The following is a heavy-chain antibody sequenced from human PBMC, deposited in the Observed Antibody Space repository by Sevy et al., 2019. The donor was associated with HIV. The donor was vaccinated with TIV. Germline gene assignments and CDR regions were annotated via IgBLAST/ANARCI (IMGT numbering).Heavy chain of an antibody. J-gene: IGHJ3*02. CDR1: GGTFSSYA. D-gene: IGHD3-22*01. Sequence: ASVKVTCKASGGTFSSYAISWVRQAPGQGLEWMGGIIPIFGTANYAQKFQGRVTITADKSTSTAYMELSSPGAEDTAVYYCARGAGYYWDDAFDIWGQGTMVTVSS. CDR3: ARGAGYYWDDAFDI. CDR2: IIPIFGTA. V-gene: IGHV1-69*06.